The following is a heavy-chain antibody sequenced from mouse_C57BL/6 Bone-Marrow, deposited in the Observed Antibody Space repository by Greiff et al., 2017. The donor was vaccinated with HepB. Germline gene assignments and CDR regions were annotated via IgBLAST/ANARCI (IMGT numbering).Heavy chain of an antibody. J-gene: IGHJ4*01. CDR2: INPGSGGT. D-gene: IGHD1-1*01. Sequence: VQRVESGAELVRPGTSVKVSCKASGYAFTNYLIEWVKQRPGQGLEWIGVINPGSGGTNYNEKFKGKATLTADKSSSTAYMQLSSLTSEDSAVYFCARSPYYYGSSYDAMDYWGQGTSVTVSS. CDR1: GYAFTNYL. CDR3: ARSPYYYGSSYDAMDY. V-gene: IGHV1-54*01.